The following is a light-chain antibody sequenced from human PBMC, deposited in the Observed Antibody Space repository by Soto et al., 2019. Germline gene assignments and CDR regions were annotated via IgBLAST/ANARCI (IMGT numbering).Light chain of an antibody. J-gene: IGKJ5*01. V-gene: IGKV3-11*01. CDR1: QIPSGY. CDR3: QQYNSWPPIT. CDR2: DAS. Sequence: EIVLTQSPATLSLSPGERATLSCRASQIPSGYLAWYQQRPGQAPRLLIYDASSRANGIPARFTGSGSGTDFSLTISSLEPEDFAVYYCQQYNSWPPITFGQGTRLEIK.